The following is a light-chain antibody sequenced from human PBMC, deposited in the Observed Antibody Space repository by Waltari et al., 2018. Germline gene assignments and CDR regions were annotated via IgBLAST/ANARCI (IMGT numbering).Light chain of an antibody. CDR1: QYISNY. V-gene: IGKV1-8*01. CDR3: QQYFNYPRT. J-gene: IGKJ1*01. Sequence: AFRMTQSPSSLSASTGARVTIPFRASQYISNYLAWFQQRPGKAPKLLIYEASTLQRGVPSRFSGSGSGTDFTLTITSLQSDDFATYYCQQYFNYPRTFGQGTRVEIE. CDR2: EAS.